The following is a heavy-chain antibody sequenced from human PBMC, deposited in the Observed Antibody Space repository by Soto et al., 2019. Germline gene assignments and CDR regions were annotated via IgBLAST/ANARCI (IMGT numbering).Heavy chain of an antibody. CDR1: GYTFTSYG. J-gene: IGHJ3*02. CDR3: ARHLDGAEGGYDFWSGYYIGVIDDI. CDR2: ISAYNGNT. Sequence: ASVKVSCKTSGYTFTSYGISWVRQAPGQGLEWMGWISAYNGNTNYAQKLQGRVTMTTDTSTSTAYMELRSLRSDDTVVYYCARHLDGAEGGYDFWSGYYIGVIDDIWG. V-gene: IGHV1-18*01. D-gene: IGHD3-3*01.